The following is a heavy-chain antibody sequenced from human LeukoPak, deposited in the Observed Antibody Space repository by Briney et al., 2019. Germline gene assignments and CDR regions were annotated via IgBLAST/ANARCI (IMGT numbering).Heavy chain of an antibody. CDR1: GFDFNTYS. V-gene: IGHV3-21*01. Sequence: KPGGSLRLSCAASGFDFNTYSMNWIRQAPGKGLEWISSISSSSSFIYYAESIKGRFTSSRDNAKSSLFLQMNSLRAEDTAIYYCARSPRGVRAFTWFDPWGQGTLVTVSS. D-gene: IGHD3-10*01. CDR3: ARSPRGVRAFTWFDP. CDR2: ISSSSSFI. J-gene: IGHJ5*02.